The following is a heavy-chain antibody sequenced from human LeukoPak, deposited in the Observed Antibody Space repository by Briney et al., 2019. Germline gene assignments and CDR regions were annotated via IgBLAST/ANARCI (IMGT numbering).Heavy chain of an antibody. Sequence: SVKVSCKASGGTFSSYAISWVRQAPGQGLEWMGGIIPIFGTANYAQKFQSRVTITTDESTSTAYMELSSLRSEDTAVYYCARDNVDTAMGYFDYWGQGTLVTVSS. CDR3: ARDNVDTAMGYFDY. V-gene: IGHV1-69*05. J-gene: IGHJ4*02. CDR2: IIPIFGTA. D-gene: IGHD5-18*01. CDR1: GGTFSSYA.